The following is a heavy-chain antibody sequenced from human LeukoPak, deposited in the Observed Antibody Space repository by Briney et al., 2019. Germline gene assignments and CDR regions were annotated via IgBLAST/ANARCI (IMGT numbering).Heavy chain of an antibody. V-gene: IGHV3-23*01. Sequence: RAGRTLRHSCEASGFTFSSYDMSWVRQATKKGLEWVSAISGSGGSTYYADSVKGRFTISGDNSKTTLYLQMNSLRAEDTAVYYCATRGGYYDILTGYYGMDVWGQGTTVTVSS. CDR2: ISGSGGST. CDR3: ATRGGYYDILTGYYGMDV. D-gene: IGHD3-9*01. J-gene: IGHJ6*02. CDR1: GFTFSSYD.